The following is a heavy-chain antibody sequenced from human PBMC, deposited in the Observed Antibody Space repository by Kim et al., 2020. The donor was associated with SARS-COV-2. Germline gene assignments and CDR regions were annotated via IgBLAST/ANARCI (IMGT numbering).Heavy chain of an antibody. V-gene: IGHV3-33*01. CDR2: IWYDGSNK. J-gene: IGHJ4*02. Sequence: GGSLRLSCAASGFTFSSYGMHWVRQAPGKGLEWVAVIWYDGSNKYYADSVKGRFTISRDNSKNTLYLQMNSLRAEDTAVYYCARAVLVVAAFDYWGQGTLVTVSS. CDR1: GFTFSSYG. CDR3: ARAVLVVAAFDY. D-gene: IGHD2-15*01.